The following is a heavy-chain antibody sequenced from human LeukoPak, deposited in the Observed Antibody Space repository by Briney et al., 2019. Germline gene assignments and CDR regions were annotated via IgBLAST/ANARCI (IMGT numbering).Heavy chain of an antibody. Sequence: GGSLRLSCAASGFTVSSNYMSWVRQAPGKGLEWVSVIYSGGSTYYADSVKGRFTISRDNSKNTLYLQMNSLRAEDTAVYYCATRERSYYYDSSGYYANYYYYGMDVWGQGTTVTVSS. CDR2: IYSGGST. J-gene: IGHJ6*02. CDR1: GFTVSSNY. CDR3: ATRERSYYYDSSGYYANYYYYGMDV. V-gene: IGHV3-66*01. D-gene: IGHD3-22*01.